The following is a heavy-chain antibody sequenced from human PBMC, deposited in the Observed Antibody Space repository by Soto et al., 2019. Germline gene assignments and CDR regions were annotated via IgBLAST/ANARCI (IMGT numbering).Heavy chain of an antibody. D-gene: IGHD4-17*01. V-gene: IGHV4-34*01. J-gene: IGHJ4*02. Sequence: QVQLQQWGAGLLKPSETLSLTCAVYGGSFSGYYWSWIRQPPGKGLEWIGEINHSGSTNYNPSLKSRVTISVDTSKNQFSLKLSSVTAADTAVYYCARVRRWPQILRYYFDYWGQGTLVTVSS. CDR1: GGSFSGYY. CDR2: INHSGST. CDR3: ARVRRWPQILRYYFDY.